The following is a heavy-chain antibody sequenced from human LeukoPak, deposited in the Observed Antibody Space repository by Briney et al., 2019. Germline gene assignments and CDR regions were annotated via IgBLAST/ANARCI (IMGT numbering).Heavy chain of an antibody. Sequence: SETPSLTCTVSGVSISSSNSYWGWLRQPPGKGLEWIGSIYYSGNTYHNASLKSQVSISIETSKNPFSLRLTSVTAADTAVYYCARQTGSGLFILPGGQGTLVTVSS. V-gene: IGHV4-39*01. CDR1: GVSISSSNSY. J-gene: IGHJ4*02. D-gene: IGHD3/OR15-3a*01. CDR3: ARQTGSGLFILP. CDR2: IYYSGNT.